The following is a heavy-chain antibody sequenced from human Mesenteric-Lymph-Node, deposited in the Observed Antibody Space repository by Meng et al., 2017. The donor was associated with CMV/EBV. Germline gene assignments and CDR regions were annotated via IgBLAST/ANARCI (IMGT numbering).Heavy chain of an antibody. J-gene: IGHJ3*02. V-gene: IGHV3-74*01. CDR3: ARGRHKYCGGDCSDAFDI. Sequence: GGSLRLSCAASGFTFSSYWMHWVRQAPGKGLEWISRINHDGSAIYGDSVRGRFTISRDNAKNMVFLQVNSLRAEEDTAVYYCARGRHKYCGGDCSDAFDIWGQGTMVTVSS. CDR1: GFTFSSYW. D-gene: IGHD2-21*01. CDR2: INHDGSA.